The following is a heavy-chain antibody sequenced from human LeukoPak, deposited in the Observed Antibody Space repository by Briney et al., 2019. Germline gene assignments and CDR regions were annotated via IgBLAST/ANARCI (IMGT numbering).Heavy chain of an antibody. CDR1: GGSFSAYY. Sequence: PSETLSLTCAVYGGSFSAYYWSWNRQPPGKGLEWIGEINHSGSTNYNPSLKSRVTIGVDTSKNQFSLKVSSVTAADTAVYFCARVHQQLALYAFDIWGHGTLVSVSS. J-gene: IGHJ3*02. CDR3: ARVHQQLALYAFDI. D-gene: IGHD6-13*01. V-gene: IGHV4-34*01. CDR2: INHSGST.